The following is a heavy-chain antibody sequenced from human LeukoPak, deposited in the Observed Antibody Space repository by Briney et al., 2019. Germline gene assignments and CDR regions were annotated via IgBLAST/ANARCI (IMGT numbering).Heavy chain of an antibody. CDR1: GFTFSSYG. CDR2: ISYDGSNK. Sequence: GGSLRLSCAASGFTFSSYGMHWVRQAPGKGLEWVAVISYDGSNKYYADSVKGRFTIFRDNSKNTLYLQMNSLRAEDTAVYYCAKRITYYYGSGYGMDVWGKGTTVTVSS. CDR3: AKRITYYYGSGYGMDV. D-gene: IGHD3-10*01. V-gene: IGHV3-30*18. J-gene: IGHJ6*04.